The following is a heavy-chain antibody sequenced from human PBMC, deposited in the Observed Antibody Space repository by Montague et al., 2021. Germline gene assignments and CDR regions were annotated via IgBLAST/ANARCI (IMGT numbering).Heavy chain of an antibody. CDR1: DFTFSTYA. Sequence: SLRLSCAASDFTFSTYAMHWVRQAPGKGLEWVAVIWYDGSNKFYADSVKGRFTISRDHSKNTLYLQMNNLRAEDTAMYYCAREVAPGSGSNSVDYWGQGTLVTVSS. CDR2: IWYDGSNK. CDR3: AREVAPGSGSNSVDY. J-gene: IGHJ4*02. V-gene: IGHV3-33*01. D-gene: IGHD3-10*01.